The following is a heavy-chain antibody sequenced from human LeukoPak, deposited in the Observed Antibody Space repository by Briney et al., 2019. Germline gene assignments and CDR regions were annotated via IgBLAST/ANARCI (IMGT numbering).Heavy chain of an antibody. J-gene: IGHJ3*01. CDR1: GFTFDDYA. D-gene: IGHD5-24*01. CDR2: ISWNSGSI. CDR3: AKEGDGYH. V-gene: IGHV3-9*01. Sequence: SGGSLRLSCAASGFTFDDYAMHWVRQAPGKGLEWVSGISWNSGSIGYADSVKGRFTISRDNAKNSLYLQMNSLRTEDTALYYCAKEGDGYHWGQGTMVTVSS.